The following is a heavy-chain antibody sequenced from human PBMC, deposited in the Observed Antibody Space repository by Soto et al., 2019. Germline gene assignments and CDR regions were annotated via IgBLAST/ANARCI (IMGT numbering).Heavy chain of an antibody. CDR1: GFTFSGNW. J-gene: IGHJ4*02. V-gene: IGHV3-74*01. CDR2: INPDGSNT. Sequence: PGGSLRLSCAASGFTFSGNWMHWVRQAPGKGLLWVSRINPDGSNTDYADSVKDRFTISRDNAKNTLYLQMNSLRAEDTAVYYCAGGIWNDNAYWGQGTLVTVSS. CDR3: AGGIWNDNAY. D-gene: IGHD1-1*01.